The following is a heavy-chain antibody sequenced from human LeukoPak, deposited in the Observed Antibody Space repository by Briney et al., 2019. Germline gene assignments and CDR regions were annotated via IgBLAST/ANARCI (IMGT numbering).Heavy chain of an antibody. CDR1: GFTFADYW. CDR2: IYPSDSDT. CDR3: ARRGYSSGWYWFDP. V-gene: IGHV5-51*01. D-gene: IGHD6-19*01. Sequence: GESLKISCQGSGFTFADYWIGWVRQMPGKGLEWIGIIYPSDSDTTYMAPFQGQVTISADESISSAYLQWNSLKASDTAMYHCARRGYSSGWYWFDPWGQGTLVTVSS. J-gene: IGHJ5*02.